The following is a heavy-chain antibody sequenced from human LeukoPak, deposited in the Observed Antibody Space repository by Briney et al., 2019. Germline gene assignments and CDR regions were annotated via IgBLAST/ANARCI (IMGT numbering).Heavy chain of an antibody. Sequence: PGGSLRLSCSASGFTFSRYAMHWVRQAPGKGLEWVSAISGSGGSTYYADSVKGRFTISRDNSRNTLYLQMNSLRAEDTAVYYCAKDPPLGGEDYWGQGTLVTVSS. CDR1: GFTFSRYA. CDR2: ISGSGGST. D-gene: IGHD3-16*01. J-gene: IGHJ4*02. CDR3: AKDPPLGGEDY. V-gene: IGHV3-23*01.